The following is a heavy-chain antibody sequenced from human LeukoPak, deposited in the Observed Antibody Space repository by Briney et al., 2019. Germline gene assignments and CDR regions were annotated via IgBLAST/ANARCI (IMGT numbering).Heavy chain of an antibody. Sequence: PGGSLRLSRAASGFTFSSYWMHWVRQAPGKGLVWVSRINSDGSSTSYADSVKGRFTISRDNAKNTLYLQMNSLRAEDTAVYYCARDRGSGWYYFDYWGQGTLVTVSS. CDR2: INSDGSST. J-gene: IGHJ4*02. V-gene: IGHV3-74*01. CDR1: GFTFSSYW. CDR3: ARDRGSGWYYFDY. D-gene: IGHD6-19*01.